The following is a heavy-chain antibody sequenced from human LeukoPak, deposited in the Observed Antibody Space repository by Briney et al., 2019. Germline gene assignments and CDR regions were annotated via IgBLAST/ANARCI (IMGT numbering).Heavy chain of an antibody. D-gene: IGHD1-26*01. CDR2: IYTSGST. J-gene: IGHJ4*02. V-gene: IGHV4-59*10. CDR1: GGSFSGYY. CDR3: ARKSSGSIDY. Sequence: SETLSLTCAVYGGSFSGYYWSWIRQPAGKGLEWIGRIYTSGSTNYNPSLKSRVTISVDTSKNQFSLKLSSVTAADTAVYYCARKSSGSIDYWGQGTLVTVSS.